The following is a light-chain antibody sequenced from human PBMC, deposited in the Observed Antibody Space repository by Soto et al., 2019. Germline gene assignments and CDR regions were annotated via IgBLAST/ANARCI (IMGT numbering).Light chain of an antibody. Sequence: IVLTQSPGTLSLSPWERATLSCRASQSISLIYLAWYQQKPGQAPRLLIYAASSRATGVPDRFSGSGSGTDFTLTISRLEPEDFAMYYCQHYGNSPPYTFGQVTKLEIK. CDR3: QHYGNSPPYT. CDR2: AAS. CDR1: QSISLIY. V-gene: IGKV3-20*01. J-gene: IGKJ2*01.